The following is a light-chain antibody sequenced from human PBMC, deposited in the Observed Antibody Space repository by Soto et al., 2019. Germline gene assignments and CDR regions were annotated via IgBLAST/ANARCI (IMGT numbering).Light chain of an antibody. CDR2: GNS. CDR1: SSNIGAGYD. CDR3: QSYDSCLSGYV. V-gene: IGLV1-40*01. J-gene: IGLJ1*01. Sequence: QSVLTQPPSVSGAPGQRVTISCTGSSSNIGAGYDVHWYQQLPGTAPKLLIYGNSNRPSGVPDRFSGPKSGTSASLAITGLQAEDEADYYCQSYDSCLSGYVFGTGTKVTVL.